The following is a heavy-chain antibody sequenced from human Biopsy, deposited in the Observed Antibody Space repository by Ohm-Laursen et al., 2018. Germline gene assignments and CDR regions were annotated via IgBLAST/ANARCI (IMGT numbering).Heavy chain of an antibody. Sequence: TLSRTAPVFGVSTSRGGNYRRGIGKLPGKVPYCIGNIYHTGSTYYNQSLKTRLYIAIDTSKNQFPVSLRSVTAADTAVYYCARADMVSAIVDNWGQGTLVTVSP. D-gene: IGHD2-21*01. CDR2: IYHTGST. V-gene: IGHV4-31*03. CDR1: GVSTSRGGNY. CDR3: ARADMVSAIVDN. J-gene: IGHJ4*02.